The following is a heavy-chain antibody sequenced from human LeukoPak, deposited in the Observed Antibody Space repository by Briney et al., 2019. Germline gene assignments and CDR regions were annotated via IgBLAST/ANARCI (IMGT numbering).Heavy chain of an antibody. CDR1: GFTFDDYA. CDR3: ARLRDGYTPDY. CDR2: IYHSGST. V-gene: IGHV4-30-2*01. J-gene: IGHJ4*02. D-gene: IGHD5-24*01. Sequence: LRLSCAASGFTFDDYAMHWIRQPPGKGLEWIGYIYHSGSTYYNPSLKSRVTISVDRSKNQFSLKLSSVTAADTAVYYCARLRDGYTPDYWGQGTLVTVSS.